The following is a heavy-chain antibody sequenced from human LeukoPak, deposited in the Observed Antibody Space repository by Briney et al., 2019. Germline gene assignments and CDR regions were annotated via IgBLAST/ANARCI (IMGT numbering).Heavy chain of an antibody. J-gene: IGHJ4*02. CDR3: ARAPTIFGVVISYYFDY. CDR1: GGSFSGYY. D-gene: IGHD3-3*01. Sequence: PSETLSLTCAVYGGSFSGYYWSWIRQPPGKGLEWIGEINHSGSTNYNPSLKSRVTISVDTSKNQFSLKLSSMTAADTAVYYCARAPTIFGVVISYYFDYWGQGTLVTVSS. CDR2: INHSGST. V-gene: IGHV4-34*01.